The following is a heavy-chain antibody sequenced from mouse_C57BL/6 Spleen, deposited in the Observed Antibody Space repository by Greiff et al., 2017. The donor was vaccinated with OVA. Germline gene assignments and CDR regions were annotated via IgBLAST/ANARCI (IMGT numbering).Heavy chain of an antibody. CDR1: GYSFTGYY. D-gene: IGHD2-5*01. CDR3: ARSYSNYDY. CDR2: INPSTGGT. J-gene: IGHJ2*01. Sequence: EVQLQQSGPELVKPGASVKISCKASGYSFTGYYMNWVKQSPEKSLEWIGEINPSTGGTTYNQKFKAKATLTVDKSSSTAYMQLKSLTSEDSAVYYCARSYSNYDYWGQGTTLTVSS. V-gene: IGHV1-42*01.